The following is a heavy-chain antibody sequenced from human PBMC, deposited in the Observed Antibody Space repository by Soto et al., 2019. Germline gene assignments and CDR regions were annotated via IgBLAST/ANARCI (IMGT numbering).Heavy chain of an antibody. Sequence: GGSLRLSCAASGFTFSSYAMHWVRQAPGKGLEWVAVISYDGSNKYYADSVKGRFTISRDNSKNTLYLQMNSLRAEDTAVYYCASLYYDFWSGYSPQSHDAFDIWGQGTMVTVSS. D-gene: IGHD3-3*01. V-gene: IGHV3-30-3*01. J-gene: IGHJ3*02. CDR2: ISYDGSNK. CDR1: GFTFSSYA. CDR3: ASLYYDFWSGYSPQSHDAFDI.